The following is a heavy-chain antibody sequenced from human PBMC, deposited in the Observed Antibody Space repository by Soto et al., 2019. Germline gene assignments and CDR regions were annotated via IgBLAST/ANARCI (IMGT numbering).Heavy chain of an antibody. J-gene: IGHJ4*02. CDR3: ARSLDSSGYYNY. CDR1: GGAFSTYA. CDR2: IIPIFGTA. Sequence: QVQLVQSGAEVKKPGSSVKVSCQASGGAFSTYAISWVRQAPGQGLEWMGGIIPIFGTANYAQKFQGRVTITADESTRTFYMELSSLRSEDTAVYYCARSLDSSGYYNYWGQGTLVTVSS. D-gene: IGHD3-22*01. V-gene: IGHV1-69*01.